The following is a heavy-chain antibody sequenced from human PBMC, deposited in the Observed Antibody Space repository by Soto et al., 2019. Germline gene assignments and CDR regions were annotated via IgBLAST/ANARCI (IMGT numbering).Heavy chain of an antibody. D-gene: IGHD1-26*01. CDR1: GFTFDDYA. CDR3: AKDRRREWELLRRYYYGMDV. Sequence: GGSLRLSCAASGFTFDDYAMHWVRQAPGKGLEWVSLISGDGGSTYYADSVKGRFTISRDNSKNSLYLQMNRLRTEDTDLYYCAKDRRREWELLRRYYYGMDVWGQGTTVTVSS. V-gene: IGHV3-43*02. J-gene: IGHJ6*02. CDR2: ISGDGGST.